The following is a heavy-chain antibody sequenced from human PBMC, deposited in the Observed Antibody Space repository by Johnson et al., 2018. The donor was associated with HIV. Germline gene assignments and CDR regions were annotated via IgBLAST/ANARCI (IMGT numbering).Heavy chain of an antibody. CDR1: GFSVSYHY. Sequence: VQLVESGGGLIQPGGSLRLSCAASGFSVSYHYMSWVRQAPGRGLQWVASLYSGGPTYYADSVQGRCRISRDNSENTLYLHMNNLRADDTAVYYCARAYFDSGGYYPHAFHVWGRGTMVTVSP. V-gene: IGHV3-53*01. CDR3: ARAYFDSGGYYPHAFHV. D-gene: IGHD3-22*01. J-gene: IGHJ3*01. CDR2: LYSGGPT.